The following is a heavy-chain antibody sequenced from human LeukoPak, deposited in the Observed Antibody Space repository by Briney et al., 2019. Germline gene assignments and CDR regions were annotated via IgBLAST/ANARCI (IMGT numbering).Heavy chain of an antibody. V-gene: IGHV3-33*01. J-gene: IGHJ4*02. CDR1: GFTFSDYA. CDR3: ARGNYDILTGLDY. CDR2: IGYDGSNK. Sequence: PGRSLRLSCAASGFTFSDYAMHWVRQAPGKGLEWVTIIGYDGSNKYDADSVKGRFTISRDNSKNMMFLQMNSLRAEDTAVYYCARGNYDILTGLDYWGQGTLVTVSS. D-gene: IGHD3-9*01.